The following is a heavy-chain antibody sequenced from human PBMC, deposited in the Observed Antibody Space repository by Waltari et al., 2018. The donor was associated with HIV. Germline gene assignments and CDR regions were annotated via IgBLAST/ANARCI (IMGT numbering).Heavy chain of an antibody. CDR3: ACGYDYVWGSYRRGWFDP. J-gene: IGHJ5*02. CDR1: GGPISSYY. CDR2: IYYSGGT. V-gene: IGHV4-59*01. D-gene: IGHD3-16*02. Sequence: QVQLQESGPGLVKPSETLSLTCTVSGGPISSYYWSWIRQPPGKGLEWIGYIYYSGGTNYNPSLKSRVTISVDTSKNQFSLKLSSVTAADTAVYYCACGYDYVWGSYRRGWFDPWGQGTLVTVSS.